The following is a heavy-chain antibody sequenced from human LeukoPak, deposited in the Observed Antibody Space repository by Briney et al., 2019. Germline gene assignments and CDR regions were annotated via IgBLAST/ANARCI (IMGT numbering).Heavy chain of an antibody. D-gene: IGHD3-3*01. CDR3: AVLPPGH. J-gene: IGHJ1*01. Sequence: GGSLRLSCAASGFTFSTYAMSWVRQAPGKGLEWVSSISSSGDRTFYADSVKDRFTISRDNAKNTLYLQMNSLRAEDTAVYYCAVLPPGHWGQGTLVTVSS. CDR2: ISSSGDRT. V-gene: IGHV3-23*01. CDR1: GFTFSTYA.